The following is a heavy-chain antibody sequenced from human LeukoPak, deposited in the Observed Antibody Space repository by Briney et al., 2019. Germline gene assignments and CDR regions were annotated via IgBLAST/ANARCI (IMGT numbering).Heavy chain of an antibody. Sequence: SETLSLTCAVYGGSFSGYYWSWIRQPPGKRLEWIGEINHSGSANYNPSLKSRVTISVDTSKNQFSLKLSSVTAADTAVYYCASLRLLRYFDWLPSDYYYGMDVWGQGTTVTVSS. CDR1: GGSFSGYY. D-gene: IGHD3-9*01. J-gene: IGHJ6*02. CDR2: INHSGSA. V-gene: IGHV4-34*01. CDR3: ASLRLLRYFDWLPSDYYYGMDV.